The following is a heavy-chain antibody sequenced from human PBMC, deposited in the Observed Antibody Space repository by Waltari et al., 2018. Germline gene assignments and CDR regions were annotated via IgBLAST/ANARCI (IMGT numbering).Heavy chain of an antibody. Sequence: QVQLQQWGAGLVRPSETLSLSCDVYGVSLSDYYWTWIRQSPGKELECIGENNLGEITYYNPSLENRVTILLDKSKNQFSLRLESVTAADTAVYYCVTGPRDKWVGRYSGEFFHHWGPGTLVTVSS. D-gene: IGHD3-9*01. CDR3: VTGPRDKWVGRYSGEFFHH. CDR2: NNLGEIT. CDR1: GVSLSDYY. V-gene: IGHV4-34*02. J-gene: IGHJ1*01.